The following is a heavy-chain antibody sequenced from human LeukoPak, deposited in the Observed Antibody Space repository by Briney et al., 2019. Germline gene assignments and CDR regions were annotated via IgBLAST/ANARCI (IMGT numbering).Heavy chain of an antibody. CDR1: GASISRYY. V-gene: IGHV4-59*12. Sequence: PSETQSLTCSVSGASISRYYWSWIRQPPGKGLEWIGYFHHSGNTNYSPSLSSRITMSVDTSKNQFSLRLNSVTAADTAIYYCARRAAALDSWGQGTLVTVSS. J-gene: IGHJ4*02. CDR2: FHHSGNT. D-gene: IGHD6-13*01. CDR3: ARRAAALDS.